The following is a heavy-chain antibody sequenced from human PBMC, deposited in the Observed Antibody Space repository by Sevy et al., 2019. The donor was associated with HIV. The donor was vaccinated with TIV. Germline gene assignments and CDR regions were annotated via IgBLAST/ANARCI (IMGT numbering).Heavy chain of an antibody. J-gene: IGHJ5*02. CDR1: GVNFTNAW. CDR2: IKVKAEGERR. CDR3: VTGKFDWVLA. Sequence: GGSLRLSCVVSGVNFTNAWLTWVRQAPGKGLEWVGRIKVKAEGERRYLAPPVKGRFSLSRDDVTNTVVLQMNGLKTEDTAVYYCVTGKFDWVLAWGQGTLVTVSS. D-gene: IGHD3-9*01. V-gene: IGHV3-15*01.